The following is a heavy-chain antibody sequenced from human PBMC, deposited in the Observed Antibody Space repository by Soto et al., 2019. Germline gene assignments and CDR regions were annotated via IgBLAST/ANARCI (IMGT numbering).Heavy chain of an antibody. J-gene: IGHJ6*02. V-gene: IGHV4-34*01. CDR1: GGSFSGYY. CDR2: INHSGST. Sequence: SQTLSLTCAVYGGSFSGYYWSWIRQPPGKGLEWIGEINHSGSTNYNPSLKSRVTISVDTSKNQFSLKLSSVTAADTAVYYCARGGRGSSWTGNYYYYGMDVWGQGTTVTVSS. D-gene: IGHD6-13*01. CDR3: ARGGRGSSWTGNYYYYGMDV.